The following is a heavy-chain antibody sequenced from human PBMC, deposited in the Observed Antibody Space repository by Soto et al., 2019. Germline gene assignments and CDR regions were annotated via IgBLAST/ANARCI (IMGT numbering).Heavy chain of an antibody. V-gene: IGHV1-2*04. CDR1: GYTFTGYY. CDR2: INPNSGGT. D-gene: IGHD1-26*01. CDR3: AGDLRAVRSGRGMDV. J-gene: IGHJ6*02. Sequence: QVQLVQSGAEVKKPGASVKVSCKASGYTFTGYYMHWVRQAPGQGLEWMGWINPNSGGTNYAQKVQGWVTMTRDTSLSAAYMRLSRLRSDDTAVYYCAGDLRAVRSGRGMDVWGQGTTVAVS.